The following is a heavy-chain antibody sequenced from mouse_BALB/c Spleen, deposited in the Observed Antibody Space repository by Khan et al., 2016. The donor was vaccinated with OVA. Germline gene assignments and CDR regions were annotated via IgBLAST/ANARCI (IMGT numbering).Heavy chain of an antibody. V-gene: IGHV9-3-1*01. Sequence: QIQLVQSGPELKKPGETVKISCKASGYTLTDYGMNWVKQAPGKGLKWMGWINTYTGEATYADDFKGRFAFSLETSANPAYLQINNLKTEDTATXFCSRSNGNYWFAYWGQGTLVTVSA. CDR2: INTYTGEA. CDR1: GYTLTDYG. CDR3: SRSNGNYWFAY. J-gene: IGHJ3*01. D-gene: IGHD2-1*01.